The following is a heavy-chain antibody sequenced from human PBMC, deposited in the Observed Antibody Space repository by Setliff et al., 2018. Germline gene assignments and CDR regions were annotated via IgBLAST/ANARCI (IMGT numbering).Heavy chain of an antibody. CDR3: ARAGQLDYFQH. V-gene: IGHV1-2*06. J-gene: IGHJ1*01. D-gene: IGHD6-13*01. CDR1: GYTFSANA. Sequence: ASVKVSCKASGYTFSANAIHWVRQAPGQRLEWMGRINPNSGGTEYAQKFQGRVTMTRDTSISTVYMELSSLRSDDTAVYYCARAGQLDYFQHWGQGTLVTVSS. CDR2: INPNSGGT.